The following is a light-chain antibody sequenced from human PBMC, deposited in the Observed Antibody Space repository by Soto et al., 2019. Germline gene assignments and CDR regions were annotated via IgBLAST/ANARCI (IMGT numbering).Light chain of an antibody. CDR3: RQYDNWLRT. V-gene: IGKV3-15*01. Sequence: ERVMTQSPVTLSVSPGERATLSCRASQSVGINLDWYQQKPGQAPRLLIYGASTRATGIPARFSGSGSGTEFTLTISSLQSEDSAVYYCRQYDNWLRTFGQGTKVDIK. J-gene: IGKJ1*01. CDR2: GAS. CDR1: QSVGIN.